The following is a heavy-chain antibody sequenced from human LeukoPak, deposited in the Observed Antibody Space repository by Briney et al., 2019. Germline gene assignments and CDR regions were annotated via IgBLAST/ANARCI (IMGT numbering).Heavy chain of an antibody. CDR3: ASRKLGNDY. CDR2: IYYSGST. V-gene: IGHV4-39*07. J-gene: IGHJ4*02. D-gene: IGHD7-27*01. Sequence: PLETLSLTCTVSGGSISSSTYYWGWIRQPPGKGLEWIGSIYYSGSTYYNPSLKSRVTISVDTSKNQFSLKLSSVTAADTAVYYCASRKLGNDYWGQGTLVTVSS. CDR1: GGSISSSTYY.